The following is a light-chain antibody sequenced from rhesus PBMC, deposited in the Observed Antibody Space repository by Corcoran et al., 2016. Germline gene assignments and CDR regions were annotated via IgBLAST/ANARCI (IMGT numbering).Light chain of an antibody. J-gene: IGKJ1*01. CDR3: QQYNSRPPT. CDR1: QDISNW. Sequence: DIQMTQSPSSLSVSVGDTVTITCRASQDISNWLAWYQQKPGKAPKVLIYKASSLQSGVPSRFSGSGSGTDFTLTITSLQSEDFATYYCQQYNSRPPTFGQGTKVEIK. CDR2: KAS. V-gene: IGKV1-22*01.